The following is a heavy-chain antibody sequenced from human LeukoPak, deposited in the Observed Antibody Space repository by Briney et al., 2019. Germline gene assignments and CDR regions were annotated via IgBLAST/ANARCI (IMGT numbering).Heavy chain of an antibody. CDR3: ARAPNYYDSSGYYLL. J-gene: IGHJ4*02. D-gene: IGHD3-22*01. CDR1: GCIFSSYA. V-gene: IGHV1-69*01. CDR2: IIPIFGTA. Sequence: ASVKVSCKASGCIFSSYAIRWVRQAPGKGLEWMGGIIPIFGTANYAQKFQGRVTITADESTSTAYMELSSLRSEDTAVYYCARAPNYYDSSGYYLLWGQGTLVTVSS.